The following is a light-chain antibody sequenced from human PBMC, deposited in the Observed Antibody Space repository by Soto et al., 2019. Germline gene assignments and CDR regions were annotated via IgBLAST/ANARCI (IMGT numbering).Light chain of an antibody. Sequence: QSALTQPRSVSGSPGQSVTISCTGTSSDVGGYNYVSWYQQHPGKAPKLVLYDVSNRPSGVPDRFSGSKSGNTASLSISGLQAEDEAEYYCCSYAGTYSFYVFGTGTKVTGL. J-gene: IGLJ1*01. CDR1: SSDVGGYNY. CDR3: CSYAGTYSFYV. V-gene: IGLV2-11*01. CDR2: DVS.